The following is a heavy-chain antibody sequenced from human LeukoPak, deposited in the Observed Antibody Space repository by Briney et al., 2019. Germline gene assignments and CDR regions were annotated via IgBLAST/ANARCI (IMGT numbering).Heavy chain of an antibody. CDR1: GFTFSSYE. Sequence: GGSLRLSCAASGFTFSSYEMKWVRQAPGKGLEWMAVVSSDGTKKYYADSVKGRFTISRDNSKNTLYVQMDSLRAEDTAVYYCAKDQRGYNYGELGYFDYWGQGTLVTVSS. CDR2: VSSDGTKK. V-gene: IGHV3-30*18. J-gene: IGHJ4*02. CDR3: AKDQRGYNYGELGYFDY. D-gene: IGHD5-18*01.